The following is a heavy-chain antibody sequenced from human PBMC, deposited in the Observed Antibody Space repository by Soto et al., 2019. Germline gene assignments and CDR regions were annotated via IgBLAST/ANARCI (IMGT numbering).Heavy chain of an antibody. CDR3: ATPVTPGTGVDS. D-gene: IGHD3-10*01. CDR1: GYTFTSYY. V-gene: IGHV1-46*03. CDR2: INPSGDST. Sequence: ASVKVSCKASGYTFTSYYMHWVRQAPGQGLEWMGIINPSGDSTTYAQKFQGRVTMTRDTSTSTVYMELSSLRSEDTAVYYCATPVTPGTGVDSWVQGTLVTVLL. J-gene: IGHJ4*02.